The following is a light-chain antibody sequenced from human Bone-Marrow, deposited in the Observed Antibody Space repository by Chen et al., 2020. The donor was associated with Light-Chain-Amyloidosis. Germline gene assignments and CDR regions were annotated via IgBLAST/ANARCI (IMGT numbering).Light chain of an antibody. CDR3: QVWDRSSDRPV. CDR2: DDS. Sequence: SYVLTQPSSESVAPGQTATLAGGGNNIGSTSVHWYQQTPGQAPLLGVYDDSDRPSGIPERLSGSNSGNTATLTISRVEAGDEADYYCQVWDRSSDRPVFGGGTKLTVL. J-gene: IGLJ3*02. V-gene: IGLV3-21*02. CDR1: NIGSTS.